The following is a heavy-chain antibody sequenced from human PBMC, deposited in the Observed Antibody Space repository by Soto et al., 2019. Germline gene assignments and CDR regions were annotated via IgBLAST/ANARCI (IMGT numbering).Heavy chain of an antibody. Sequence: PSETLSLSCTVSGGSISSGDYYWSWIRQPPGKGLEWIGYIYYSGSTYYNPSLKSRVTISVDTSKNQFSLKLSSVTAADTAVYYCARVGRWLQPRGMAVWGQGTTVTVSS. CDR3: ARVGRWLQPRGMAV. V-gene: IGHV4-30-4*01. CDR1: GGSISSGDYY. CDR2: IYYSGST. D-gene: IGHD3-10*01. J-gene: IGHJ6*02.